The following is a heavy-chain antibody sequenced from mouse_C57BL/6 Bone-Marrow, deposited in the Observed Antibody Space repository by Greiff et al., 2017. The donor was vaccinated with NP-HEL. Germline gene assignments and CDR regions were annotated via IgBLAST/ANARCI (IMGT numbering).Heavy chain of an antibody. Sequence: QVQLQQPGAELVKPGASVKLSCKASGYTFTSYWMHWVKQRPGQGLEWIGMIHPNSGSTNYNEKFKSKATLTVDKSSSTAYMQLSSLTSEDSAVYYCARERIYYLYNYAVDYWGQGTSVTVSA. D-gene: IGHD1-1*01. CDR1: GYTFTSYW. J-gene: IGHJ4*01. V-gene: IGHV1-64*01. CDR3: ARERIYYLYNYAVDY. CDR2: IHPNSGST.